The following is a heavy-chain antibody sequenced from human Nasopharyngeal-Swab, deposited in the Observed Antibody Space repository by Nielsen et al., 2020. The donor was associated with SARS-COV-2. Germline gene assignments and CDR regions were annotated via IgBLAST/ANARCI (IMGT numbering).Heavy chain of an antibody. CDR1: GGTFSSYA. CDR2: IIPIFGTA. D-gene: IGHD2-2*01. J-gene: IGHJ6*02. CDR3: ARDPLYCSSTSCYRDYYYGMDV. V-gene: IGHV1-69*06. Sequence: KVSCKASGGTFSSYAISWVRQAPGQGLEWMGGIIPIFGTANYAQKFQGRVTITADKSTSTAYMELSSLRSEDTAVYYCARDPLYCSSTSCYRDYYYGMDVWGQGTTVTVSS.